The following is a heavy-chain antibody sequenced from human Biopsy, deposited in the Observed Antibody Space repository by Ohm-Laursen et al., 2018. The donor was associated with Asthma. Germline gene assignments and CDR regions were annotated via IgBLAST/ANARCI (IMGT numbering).Heavy chain of an antibody. CDR3: ARKAGSCISRTCYSLDF. J-gene: IGHJ4*02. D-gene: IGHD2-2*01. CDR1: GGTFNTYV. V-gene: IGHV1-69*01. Sequence: SSVRVSCKSLGGTFNTYVIGWVRQAPGQGLEWMGGINSVFGTTNYPQKFQDRVTITADDSTSTVYMELSSLRSEDTAVYYCARKAGSCISRTCYSLDFWGQGTLVTVSS. CDR2: INSVFGTT.